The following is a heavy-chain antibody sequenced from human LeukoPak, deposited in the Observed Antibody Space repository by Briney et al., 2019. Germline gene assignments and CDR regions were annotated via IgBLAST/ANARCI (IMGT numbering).Heavy chain of an antibody. CDR1: GFTFSDYY. D-gene: IGHD3-22*01. J-gene: IGHJ4*02. V-gene: IGHV3-11*01. CDR3: ARDRWDYDSSGSFDY. Sequence: GGSLRLSCAASGFTFSDYYVSWIRQAPGKGLEWVSYISSSGSTIYYADSVKGRFTISRDNAKNSLYLQMNSLRAEDTAVYYCARDRWDYDSSGSFDYWGQGTLVTVSS. CDR2: ISSSGSTI.